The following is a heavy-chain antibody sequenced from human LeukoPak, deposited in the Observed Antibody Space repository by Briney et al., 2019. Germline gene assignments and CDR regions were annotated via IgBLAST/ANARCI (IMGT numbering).Heavy chain of an antibody. J-gene: IGHJ3*02. CDR2: INPNSGGT. V-gene: IGHV1-2*02. D-gene: IGHD3-9*01. CDR1: GYTFTGYY. Sequence: ASVKVSCKASGYTFTGYYMHWVRQAPGQGLEWMGWINPNSGGTNYAQKFQDRVTMTRDTSITTAYMDMSRLRSDDTAVYYCALVLKGAFDIWGQGTMVTVSS. CDR3: ALVLKGAFDI.